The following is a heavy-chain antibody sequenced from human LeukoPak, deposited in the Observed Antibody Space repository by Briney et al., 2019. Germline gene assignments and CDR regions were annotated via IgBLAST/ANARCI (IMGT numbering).Heavy chain of an antibody. V-gene: IGHV3-64*01. CDR3: ARGPRITMIVVVDGDAFDI. CDR2: ISSNGGST. D-gene: IGHD3-22*01. CDR1: GFTLSSYA. Sequence: GGSLRLSRAASGFTLSSYAMHWVRQAPGRGLEYVSAISSNGGSTYYANSVKGRFTISRDHSKNTLYLQMGSLRAEDMAVYYCARGPRITMIVVVDGDAFDIWGQGRMVTVSS. J-gene: IGHJ3*02.